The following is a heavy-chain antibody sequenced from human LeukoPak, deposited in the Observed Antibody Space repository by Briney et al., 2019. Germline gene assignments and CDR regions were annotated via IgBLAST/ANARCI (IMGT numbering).Heavy chain of an antibody. D-gene: IGHD4-17*01. Sequence: PGGSLRLSCAASGFTFSSYGMHWGRQAPGKGLEWVAVVWYDGSNKYYAASVKGRFTISRDNSKNTLYLQMNSLRAEDTAVYYCARDSADYGDYYYGMDVWGQGTTVTVSS. CDR1: GFTFSSYG. J-gene: IGHJ6*02. CDR2: VWYDGSNK. CDR3: ARDSADYGDYYYGMDV. V-gene: IGHV3-33*01.